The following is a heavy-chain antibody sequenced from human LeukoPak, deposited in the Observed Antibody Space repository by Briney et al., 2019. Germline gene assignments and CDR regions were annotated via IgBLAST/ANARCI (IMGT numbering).Heavy chain of an antibody. Sequence: GASVKVSCKASGGTFSSYAISWARQAPGQGLEWMGGIIPIFGTANYAQKFQGRVTITADESTSTAYMELSSLRSEDTAVYYCARESHLGVRGFDYWGQGTLVTVSS. D-gene: IGHD3-10*01. V-gene: IGHV1-69*13. CDR3: ARESHLGVRGFDY. CDR1: GGTFSSYA. J-gene: IGHJ4*02. CDR2: IIPIFGTA.